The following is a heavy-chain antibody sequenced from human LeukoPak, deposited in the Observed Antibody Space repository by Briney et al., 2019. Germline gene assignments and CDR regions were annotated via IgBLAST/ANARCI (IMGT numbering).Heavy chain of an antibody. CDR2: ISGSGGST. Sequence: PGGSLRLSCAASGFTFSSYAMSWVRQAPGKGLEWVSAISGSGGSTYYADSVKGRFTISRDNSKNTLYLQMNSLRAEDTAVYYCAKGGTYCGGDCYPEKNRNDYWGQGTLVTVSS. D-gene: IGHD2-21*02. CDR1: GFTFSSYA. CDR3: AKGGTYCGGDCYPEKNRNDY. J-gene: IGHJ4*02. V-gene: IGHV3-23*01.